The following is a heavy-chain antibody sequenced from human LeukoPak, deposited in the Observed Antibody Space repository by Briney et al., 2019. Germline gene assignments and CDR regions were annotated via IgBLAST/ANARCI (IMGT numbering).Heavy chain of an antibody. V-gene: IGHV1-18*01. CDR3: AKRSMVRGDGAFAI. D-gene: IGHD3-10*01. CDR2: ISGYNCNT. J-gene: IGHJ3*02. CDR1: GYTFTSYG. Sequence: ASVQVTCKASGYTFTSYGISWVRQPPGKGLEWMGWISGYNCNTNTVHELQRRITMTTDTPTTTDYMKLRSLTYDDAAVYYCAKRSMVRGDGAFAIWGQGTRVTVSS.